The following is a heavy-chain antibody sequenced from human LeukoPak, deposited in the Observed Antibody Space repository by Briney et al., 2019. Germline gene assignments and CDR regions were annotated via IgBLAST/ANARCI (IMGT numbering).Heavy chain of an antibody. CDR1: GFTVSSNY. D-gene: IGHD3-10*01. CDR3: ARSYYGSGIIGSPDAFDI. V-gene: IGHV3-53*01. Sequence: PGGSLRLSCVASGFTVSSNYMSWVRQAPGKGLEWVSVIYSGGSTYYADSVKGRFTISRDNSKNTLYLQMNSLRAEDTAVYYCARSYYGSGIIGSPDAFDIWGQGTMVTVSS. J-gene: IGHJ3*02. CDR2: IYSGGST.